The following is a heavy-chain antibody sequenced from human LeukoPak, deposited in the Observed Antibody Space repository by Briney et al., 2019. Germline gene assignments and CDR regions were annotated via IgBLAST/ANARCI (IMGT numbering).Heavy chain of an antibody. D-gene: IGHD5/OR15-5a*01. V-gene: IGHV4-39*01. Sequence: SETLSLTCTVSGGSISSSYYYWGWIRQPPGKGLEWIGSIYYSGSTYYNPSLKSRVTISVDTSKNQFSLKLRSVTAADTAVYYCARRVYGTSQYYWGQGTLVTVSS. CDR1: GGSISSSYYY. CDR2: IYYSGST. J-gene: IGHJ4*02. CDR3: ARRVYGTSQYY.